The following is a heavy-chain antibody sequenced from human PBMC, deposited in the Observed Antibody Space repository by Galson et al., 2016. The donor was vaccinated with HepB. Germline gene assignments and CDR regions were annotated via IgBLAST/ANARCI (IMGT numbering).Heavy chain of an antibody. CDR2: TYYRSKWYN. D-gene: IGHD1/OR15-1a*01. CDR3: VEQRKGAPYGMDV. J-gene: IGHJ6*02. CDR1: GDSVSSNSAA. Sequence: CAISGDSVSSNSAAWSWIRQSPSRDLEWLGRTYYRSKWYNDYAVSVKSRIIVNPDTSKNQFSLQLNSVTPEDTAVYYCVEQRKGAPYGMDVWGQGTTVTVSS. V-gene: IGHV6-1*01.